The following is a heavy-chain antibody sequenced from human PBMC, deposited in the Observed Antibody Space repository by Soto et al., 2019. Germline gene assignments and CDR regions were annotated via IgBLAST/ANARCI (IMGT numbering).Heavy chain of an antibody. CDR2: VSFDGLSK. J-gene: IGHJ1*01. CDR1: GFTFSKYG. Sequence: GGSLRLSCAVSGFTFSKYGLHWVRQAPGKGLEWVAVVSFDGLSKYYGDSVKGRFTISRDNSKNRLFLQMNSLRVDDTAVYYCAKDLHYLDSSGYPQHWGQGTLVTVSS. D-gene: IGHD3-22*01. V-gene: IGHV3-30*18. CDR3: AKDLHYLDSSGYPQH.